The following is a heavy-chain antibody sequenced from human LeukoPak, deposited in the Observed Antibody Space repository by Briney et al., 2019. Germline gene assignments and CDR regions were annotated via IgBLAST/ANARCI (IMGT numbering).Heavy chain of an antibody. CDR1: GGSINSGNYY. V-gene: IGHV4-31*03. Sequence: SQTLSLTCTVSGGSINSGNYYWSWIRLYAGKGMEWIGYMPYSGSTYYNPSLKSRVTISVDTSKNQFSLKLNSVTAADTAVYYCARDAYYDSSGYRKDAFDIWGQGTMVTVSS. J-gene: IGHJ3*02. CDR2: MPYSGST. D-gene: IGHD3-22*01. CDR3: ARDAYYDSSGYRKDAFDI.